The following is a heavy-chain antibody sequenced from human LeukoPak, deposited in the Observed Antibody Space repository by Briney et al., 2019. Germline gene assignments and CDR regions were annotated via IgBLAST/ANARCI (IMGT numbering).Heavy chain of an antibody. Sequence: PSETLSLTCTVSGGSISSYYWSWIRQPPGKGLEWIGYIYYSGSTNYNPSLKSRVTISVDTSKNQFSLKLSPVTAADTAVYYCARDTGGYYGYWGQGTLVTVSS. D-gene: IGHD3-22*01. CDR2: IYYSGST. CDR1: GGSISSYY. CDR3: ARDTGGYYGY. J-gene: IGHJ4*02. V-gene: IGHV4-59*01.